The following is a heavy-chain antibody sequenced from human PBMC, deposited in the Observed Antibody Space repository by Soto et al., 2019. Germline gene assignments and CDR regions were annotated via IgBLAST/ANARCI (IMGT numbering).Heavy chain of an antibody. V-gene: IGHV3-20*01. CDR1: GFTFDDYG. Sequence: GGSLRLSCAASGFTFDDYGMSWVRQAPGKGLEWVSGINWNGGSTGYADSVKGRFTISRDNAKNSLYLQMNSLRAEDTALYHCARVGYIAAAGYYYYMDVWGKGTTVTVSS. J-gene: IGHJ6*03. CDR2: INWNGGST. D-gene: IGHD6-13*01. CDR3: ARVGYIAAAGYYYYMDV.